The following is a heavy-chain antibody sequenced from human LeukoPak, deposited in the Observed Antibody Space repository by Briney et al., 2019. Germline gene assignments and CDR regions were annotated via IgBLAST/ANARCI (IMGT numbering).Heavy chain of an antibody. D-gene: IGHD3-3*01. CDR3: AREIRGQQGRDLTILRSRRFDY. J-gene: IGHJ4*02. CDR2: IYYSGST. CDR1: GDSISSITYY. Sequence: PSETLSLTCTVSGDSISSITYYWGWIRQPPGRGLEWIGSIYYSGSTYQNPSLKSRVTISVDTSKNQFSLKLNSVTAADTAVYYCAREIRGQQGRDLTILRSRRFDYWGQGTLVTVSS. V-gene: IGHV4-39*02.